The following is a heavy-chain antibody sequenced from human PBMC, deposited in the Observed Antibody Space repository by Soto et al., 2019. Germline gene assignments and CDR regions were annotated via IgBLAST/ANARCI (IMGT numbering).Heavy chain of an antibody. CDR2: ISRYGDFT. J-gene: IGHJ4*02. V-gene: IGHV3-23*01. Sequence: GGSLRLSCAASGFTFNIYAMTWVRQAPGKGLEWVSAISRYGDFTYYAVSVEGRFTISRDNSKNMLYLQMNSLRAEDTAVYYCAKDRYLDHDSRGYLFDNWGQGTLVTVSS. D-gene: IGHD3-22*01. CDR1: GFTFNIYA. CDR3: AKDRYLDHDSRGYLFDN.